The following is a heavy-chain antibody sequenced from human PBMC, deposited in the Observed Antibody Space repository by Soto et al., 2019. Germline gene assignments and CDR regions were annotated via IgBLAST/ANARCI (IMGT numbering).Heavy chain of an antibody. CDR1: GGSITSNY. Sequence: SETLSLTCTVSGGSITSNYWNWIRRTAGKGLEWIARSSKSGTTDYNHSLKGRLSMSLHPSKNQFSLSLASVTAADTGIYYGARERSAPSWVDPWGQGIMVTVSS. CDR3: ARERSAPSWVDP. D-gene: IGHD2-2*01. V-gene: IGHV4-4*07. J-gene: IGHJ5*02. CDR2: SSKSGTT.